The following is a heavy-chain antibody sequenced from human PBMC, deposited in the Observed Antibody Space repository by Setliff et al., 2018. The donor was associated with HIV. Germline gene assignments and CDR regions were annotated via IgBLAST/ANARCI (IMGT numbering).Heavy chain of an antibody. Sequence: LSLTCAVSGGSISSSNWWSWVRQPPGKGLEWIGEIYHSGSANYNPSLKSRVIISVDTSKNQFSLKLSSVTAADTAVYYCARAKLGWRPYAMDVWGQGTAVTAP. CDR1: GGSISSSNW. J-gene: IGHJ6*02. CDR2: IYHSGSA. D-gene: IGHD6-13*01. CDR3: ARAKLGWRPYAMDV. V-gene: IGHV4-4*02.